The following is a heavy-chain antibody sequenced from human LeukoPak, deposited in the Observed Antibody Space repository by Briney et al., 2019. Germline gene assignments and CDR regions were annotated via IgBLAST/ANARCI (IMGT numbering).Heavy chain of an antibody. CDR1: GFTFSTYA. V-gene: IGHV3-23*01. CDR2: ISGSGGTT. Sequence: PGGSLRLSCAASGFTFSTYAMSWVRQAPGKGLEWVSGISGSGGTTHYADSVKGRFTISRDNSQNTLYLQMNSLRAEDTAVYYCARGYCSSTTCSVDYWGQGTLVTVSS. D-gene: IGHD2-2*01. J-gene: IGHJ4*02. CDR3: ARGYCSSTTCSVDY.